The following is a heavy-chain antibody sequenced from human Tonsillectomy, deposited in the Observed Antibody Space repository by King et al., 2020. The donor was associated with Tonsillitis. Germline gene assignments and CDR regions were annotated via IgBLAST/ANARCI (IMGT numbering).Heavy chain of an antibody. J-gene: IGHJ2*01. CDR1: GGSISSYY. Sequence: VQLQESGPGLVKPSETLSLTCTVSGGSISSYYWSWLRQPPGKGLEWIGYIYYSGSTNYNPSLKSRVTISVDTSKNQFSLKLSSVTAADTAVYYCAREAYDILTGYYPRWYFDLWGRGTLVTVSS. CDR2: IYYSGST. V-gene: IGHV4-59*01. D-gene: IGHD3-9*01. CDR3: AREAYDILTGYYPRWYFDL.